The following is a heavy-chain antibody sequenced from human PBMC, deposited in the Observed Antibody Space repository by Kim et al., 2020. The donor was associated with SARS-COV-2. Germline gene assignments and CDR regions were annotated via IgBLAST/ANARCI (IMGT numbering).Heavy chain of an antibody. J-gene: IGHJ6*02. Sequence: SSTIHDADSVKGRFHISRDNAKNSVSLQMKSLRDEDSGVYFCARDLVGMDVWGQGTTVIVSS. CDR3: ARDLVGMDV. V-gene: IGHV3-48*02. D-gene: IGHD3-16*01. CDR2: SSTI.